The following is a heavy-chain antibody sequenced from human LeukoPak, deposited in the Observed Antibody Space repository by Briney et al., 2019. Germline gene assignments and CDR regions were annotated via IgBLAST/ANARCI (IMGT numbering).Heavy chain of an antibody. J-gene: IGHJ4*02. CDR3: VNYDSSGYRQSFDY. V-gene: IGHV3-33*06. Sequence: GGSLRLSCAASGFTFSSYGMHWVRQAPGKGLEWVAVIWYDGSNKYYADSVKGRFTISRDNSKNTLYLQMNSLRAEDTAVYYCVNYDSSGYRQSFDYWGQGTLVTVSS. CDR1: GFTFSSYG. CDR2: IWYDGSNK. D-gene: IGHD3-22*01.